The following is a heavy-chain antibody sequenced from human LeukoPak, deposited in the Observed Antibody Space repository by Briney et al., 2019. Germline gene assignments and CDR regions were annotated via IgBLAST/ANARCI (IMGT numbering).Heavy chain of an antibody. D-gene: IGHD3-3*01. Sequence: GGSLRLSCAASGFTFSSYSMNWVRQAPGKGLEGVSAISGSGGSTYYADSVKGRFTISRDNSKNTLYLQMNSLRAEDTAVYYCAKSAIRFLEWLLYLDYWGQGTLVTVSS. CDR1: GFTFSSYS. CDR2: ISGSGGST. V-gene: IGHV3-23*01. J-gene: IGHJ4*02. CDR3: AKSAIRFLEWLLYLDY.